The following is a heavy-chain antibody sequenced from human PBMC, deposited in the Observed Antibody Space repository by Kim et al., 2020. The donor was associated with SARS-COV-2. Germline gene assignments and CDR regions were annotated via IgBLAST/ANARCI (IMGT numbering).Heavy chain of an antibody. CDR3: ARLFTVFDL. V-gene: IGHV4-39*01. CDR2: GST. D-gene: IGHD3-10*02. Sequence: GSTYYNPSLKSRVTISVDTSKNQFSLKLSSVTAADTAVYYCARLFTVFDLWGRGTLVTVSS. J-gene: IGHJ2*01.